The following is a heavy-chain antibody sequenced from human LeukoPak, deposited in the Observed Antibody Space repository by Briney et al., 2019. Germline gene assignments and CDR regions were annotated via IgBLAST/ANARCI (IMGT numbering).Heavy chain of an antibody. J-gene: IGHJ4*02. Sequence: GASLRLSCAASGFSFSSYAMSWVRQAPGEWLGWISAVSGSGGSTYYADSVKGRFTTSRDDSKNTLYLQMSSLRAEDTAVYYCAKRGLRAATLNSLDYWGQGTLVTVSS. CDR2: VSGSGGST. V-gene: IGHV3-23*01. CDR3: AKRGLRAATLNSLDY. D-gene: IGHD2-2*01. CDR1: GFSFSSYA.